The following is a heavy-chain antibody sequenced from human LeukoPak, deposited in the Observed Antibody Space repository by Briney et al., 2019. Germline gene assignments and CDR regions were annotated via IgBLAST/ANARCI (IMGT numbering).Heavy chain of an antibody. CDR2: INYAGSI. CDR1: GGSISSSSHY. D-gene: IGHD6-13*01. V-gene: IGHV4-39*01. Sequence: PSEALSLTRTVSGGSISSSSHYWGWIPQPPGKGLEWIGSINYAGSIYYTPSLKSRVTISVDTSQNQFSLNLNSVTAADTAVYYCARLRAIAVSGNGGTFADRGQGTLVTVSS. J-gene: IGHJ4*02. CDR3: ARLRAIAVSGNGGTFAD.